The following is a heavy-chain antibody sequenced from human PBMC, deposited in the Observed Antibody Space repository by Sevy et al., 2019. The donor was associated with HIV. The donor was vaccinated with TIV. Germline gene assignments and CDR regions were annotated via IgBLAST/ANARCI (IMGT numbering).Heavy chain of an antibody. CDR2: IYYSGST. D-gene: IGHD1-7*01. V-gene: IGHV4-39*01. CDR1: GGSISSSSYN. Sequence: SETLSLTCTVSGGSISSSSYNWGWIRQPPGKGLEWIGSIYYSGSTYYNPSLKSRVTISVDTSKNQFSLKLSSVTAADTAVYYCASQPGITGTRAFFDYWGQGTLVTVSS. J-gene: IGHJ4*02. CDR3: ASQPGITGTRAFFDY.